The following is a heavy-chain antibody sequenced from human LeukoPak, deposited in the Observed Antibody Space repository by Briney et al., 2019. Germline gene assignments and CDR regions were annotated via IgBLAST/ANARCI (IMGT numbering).Heavy chain of an antibody. V-gene: IGHV1-46*01. J-gene: IGHJ5*02. D-gene: IGHD2-2*01. Sequence: GASVKVSCKASGYTFTSFGIGWVRQAPGQGLEWMGIINPSGGSTSYAQKFQGRVTMTRDTSTSTVYMELSSLRSEDTAVYYCARELIRSRRCSSTSCYPNWFDPWGQGTLVTVSS. CDR3: ARELIRSRRCSSTSCYPNWFDP. CDR1: GYTFTSFG. CDR2: INPSGGST.